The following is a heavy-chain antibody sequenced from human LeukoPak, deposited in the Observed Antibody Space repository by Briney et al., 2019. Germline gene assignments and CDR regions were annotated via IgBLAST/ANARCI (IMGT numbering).Heavy chain of an antibody. CDR2: IYTSGST. CDR1: GGSISSGSYY. J-gene: IGHJ5*02. V-gene: IGHV4-61*02. Sequence: SQTLSLTCTVSGGSISSGSYYWSWIRQPAGKGLEWIGRIYTSGSTNYNPSLKSRVTISVDTSKNQFSLKLSSVTAADTAVYYCARGLYSKLPAAIPGRTNWFDPWGQGTLVTVSS. CDR3: ARGLYSKLPAAIPGRTNWFDP. D-gene: IGHD2-2*02.